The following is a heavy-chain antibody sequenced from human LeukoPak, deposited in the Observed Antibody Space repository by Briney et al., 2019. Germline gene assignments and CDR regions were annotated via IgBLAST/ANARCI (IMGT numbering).Heavy chain of an antibody. CDR1: GGSFSGYY. J-gene: IGHJ4*02. CDR3: ARGAAYCGGDCYTRTSDFDY. Sequence: SETLSLTCAVYGGSFSGYYWSWIRQPPGKGLEWIGEINHSGSTNYNLSLKSRVTISVDTSKNQFSLKLSSVTAADTAVYYCARGAAYCGGDCYTRTSDFDYWGQGTLVTVSS. CDR2: INHSGST. V-gene: IGHV4-34*01. D-gene: IGHD2-21*02.